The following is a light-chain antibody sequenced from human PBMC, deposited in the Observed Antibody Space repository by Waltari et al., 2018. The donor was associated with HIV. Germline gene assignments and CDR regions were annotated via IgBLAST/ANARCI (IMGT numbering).Light chain of an antibody. J-gene: IGKJ4*01. CDR2: NTY. Sequence: EIVLTQSPGTLSLSPGERATLSCRSSQSVSNNYLAWYQQKPGQAPRLLIDNTYNRATGIPDRCSGSGSGTDFTLTISRLEPEDFAIYYCQQYGSAPPITFGGGTKVEIK. CDR3: QQYGSAPPIT. CDR1: QSVSNNY. V-gene: IGKV3-20*01.